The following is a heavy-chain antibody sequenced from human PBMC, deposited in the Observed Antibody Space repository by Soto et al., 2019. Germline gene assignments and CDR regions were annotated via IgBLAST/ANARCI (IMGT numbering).Heavy chain of an antibody. D-gene: IGHD1-26*01. CDR3: AKESASDFQWEPLTDTAPYYFDY. V-gene: IGHV3-23*01. CDR2: ISGSGGST. CDR1: GFTFSSYA. Sequence: GGSLRLSCASSGFTFSSYAMSWVRQAPGKGLEWVSAISGSGGSTYYADSVKGRFTISRDNSKNTLYLQMNSLRAEDTAVYYCAKESASDFQWEPLTDTAPYYFDYWGQGTLVTVSS. J-gene: IGHJ4*02.